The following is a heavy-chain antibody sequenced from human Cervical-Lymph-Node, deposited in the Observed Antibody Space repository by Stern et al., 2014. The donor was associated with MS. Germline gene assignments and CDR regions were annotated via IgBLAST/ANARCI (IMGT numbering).Heavy chain of an antibody. V-gene: IGHV4-30-4*01. D-gene: IGHD4-17*01. CDR1: GGSISSGDNY. CDR3: ARVPDYGDAFFDY. J-gene: IGHJ4*02. Sequence: QVQLVESGPGLVKPSQTLSLTCTVSGGSISSGDNYWSWIRQPPGKGPEWIGYIHYSGCTYFNPSLKSRATISADTSKNQFSLKLNSMTAADTAVYYCARVPDYGDAFFDYWGQGILVTVSS. CDR2: IHYSGCT.